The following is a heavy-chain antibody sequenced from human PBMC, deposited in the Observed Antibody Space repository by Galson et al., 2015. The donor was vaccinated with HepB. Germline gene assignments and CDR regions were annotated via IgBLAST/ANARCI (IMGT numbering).Heavy chain of an antibody. CDR2: ISGSGANT. Sequence: LILSCAASGFPFNNYAMTWVRQAPGKGLEWVSTISGSGANTYYADSVKGRFTISRDNSKNTLYLQMNSLRAEDTAIYYCASGNSGDPRVPFDFWGQGTLVPVSS. CDR1: GFPFNNYA. J-gene: IGHJ4*02. CDR3: ASGNSGDPRVPFDF. D-gene: IGHD2-2*01. V-gene: IGHV3-23*01.